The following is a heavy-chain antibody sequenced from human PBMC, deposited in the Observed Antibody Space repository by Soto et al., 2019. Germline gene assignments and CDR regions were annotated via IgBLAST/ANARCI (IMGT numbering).Heavy chain of an antibody. CDR2: IYWDDDK. CDR3: SHMIIVEATRAYYFDY. J-gene: IGHJ4*02. CDR1: GFSFNTSGVA. Sequence: QITLKESGPTLVKPTQTLTLTCTFSGFSFNTSGVAVGWIRQPPGKALEWLATIYWDDDKRYRPSSKSRLTITKDTSKNQVVLTMTNMDPVDTATYYCSHMIIVEATRAYYFDYWGQGTLVTVSS. V-gene: IGHV2-5*02. D-gene: IGHD1-26*01.